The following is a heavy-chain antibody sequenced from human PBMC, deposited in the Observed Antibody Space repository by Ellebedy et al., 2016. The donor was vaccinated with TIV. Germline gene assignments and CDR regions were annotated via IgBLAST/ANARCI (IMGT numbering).Heavy chain of an antibody. CDR3: ARVYSSGWYYWFDP. V-gene: IGHV1-69*06. D-gene: IGHD6-19*01. CDR1: GGTFSSYV. J-gene: IGHJ5*02. Sequence: ALVKVSCKASGGTFSSYVISWVRQAPGQGLEWMGGIIPIFGTAKSAQKFLGRVTITADKSTSTAYMELSSLRSEDTAVYYCARVYSSGWYYWFDPWGQGTLVTVS. CDR2: IIPIFGTA.